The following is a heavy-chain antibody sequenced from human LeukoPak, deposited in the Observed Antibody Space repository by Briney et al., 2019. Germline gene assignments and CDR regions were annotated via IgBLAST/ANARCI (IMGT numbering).Heavy chain of an antibody. V-gene: IGHV1-2*02. D-gene: IGHD6-13*01. CDR1: GYTFTGYY. J-gene: IGHJ4*02. Sequence: ASVKVSCKASGYTFTGYYMHWVRQAPGQGLEWMGWINPNSGGTNYAQKFQGRVTMTRDTYISTAYMELSRLRSDDTAVYYCARFFEAAAGFSYYFDYWGRGTLVTVSS. CDR3: ARFFEAAAGFSYYFDY. CDR2: INPNSGGT.